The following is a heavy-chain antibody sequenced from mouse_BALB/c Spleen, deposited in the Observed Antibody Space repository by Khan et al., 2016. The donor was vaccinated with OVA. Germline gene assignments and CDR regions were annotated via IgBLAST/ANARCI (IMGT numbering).Heavy chain of an antibody. D-gene: IGHD2-14*01. V-gene: IGHV3-8*02. Sequence: EVQLQESGPSLVKPSQTLSLTCSVTGDSITSGYWSWIRKFPGNKLEYMGYMIYSGNTYYNPSLKSRISIPRHTSKNQYNLQLNSVTTDDTATYYCARSTYRYAFAYWGQGTLVTVSA. CDR1: GDSITSGY. J-gene: IGHJ3*01. CDR2: MIYSGNT. CDR3: ARSTYRYAFAY.